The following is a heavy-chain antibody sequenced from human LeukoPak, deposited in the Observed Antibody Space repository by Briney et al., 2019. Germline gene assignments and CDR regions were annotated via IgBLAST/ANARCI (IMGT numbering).Heavy chain of an antibody. Sequence: GGSLRLSCAASGFTFDDYGMNWVRQAPGKGLEWVSGINWNGGSTGYADSVKGRFTISRDNAKNSLYLQMNSLRAEDTALYYCARDEGVVVPASAPDAFDIWGQGTMVTVSS. CDR3: ARDEGVVVPASAPDAFDI. J-gene: IGHJ3*02. D-gene: IGHD2-2*01. CDR1: GFTFDDYG. CDR2: INWNGGST. V-gene: IGHV3-20*04.